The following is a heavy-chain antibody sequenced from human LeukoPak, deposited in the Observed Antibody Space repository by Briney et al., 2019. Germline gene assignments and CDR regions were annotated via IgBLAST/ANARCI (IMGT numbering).Heavy chain of an antibody. J-gene: IGHJ5*02. CDR2: IIPIFGTA. D-gene: IGHD3-9*01. CDR3: ARYILTGYYTDDGYDWFDP. Sequence: ASVKVSCKASGGTFSSYAISWVRQAPGQGLEWMGWIIPIFGTANYAQKFQGRVTITADESTSTAYMELSSLRSEDTAVYYCARYILTGYYTDDGYDWFDPWGQGTLVTVSS. CDR1: GGTFSSYA. V-gene: IGHV1-69*13.